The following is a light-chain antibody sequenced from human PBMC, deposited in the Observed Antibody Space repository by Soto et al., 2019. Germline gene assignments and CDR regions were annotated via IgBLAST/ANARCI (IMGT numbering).Light chain of an antibody. Sequence: ETVMTQPPASLSVSPGERATLSCRASQNVRSRLAWYQHKPGQAPRLLIYGASTRATGIPARFSGSGSETEFTLTISSLQSEDFAVYYCQQYNDWLTFGGGTKVEIK. CDR2: GAS. V-gene: IGKV3-15*01. CDR3: QQYNDWLT. CDR1: QNVRSR. J-gene: IGKJ4*01.